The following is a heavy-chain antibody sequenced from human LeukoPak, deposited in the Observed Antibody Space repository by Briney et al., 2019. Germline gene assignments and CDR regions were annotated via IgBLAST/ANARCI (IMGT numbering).Heavy chain of an antibody. V-gene: IGHV3-74*01. CDR1: GFTFSSYW. D-gene: IGHD3-3*01. CDR2: INSDGSST. Sequence: GGSLRLSCAASGFTFSSYWMHWVRQAPGMGLVWDSRINSDGSSTSYADSVKGRFTISRDNAKNTLYLQMNSLRAEDTAVYYCARDYGSGLDYWGQGTLVTVSS. J-gene: IGHJ4*02. CDR3: ARDYGSGLDY.